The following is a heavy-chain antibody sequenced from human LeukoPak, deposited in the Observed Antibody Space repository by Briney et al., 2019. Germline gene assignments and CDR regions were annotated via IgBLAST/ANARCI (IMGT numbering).Heavy chain of an antibody. J-gene: IGHJ2*01. CDR2: IIPIFGTA. D-gene: IGHD3-3*01. CDR3: ARDLEGTVTWYFDL. Sequence: VASVEVSFKASGGTFSSYAISWVRQAPGQGLEWMGGIIPIFGTANYAQKFQGRVTITADESTSTAYMELSSLRSDDTAVYYCARDLEGTVTWYFDLWGRGTLVTVSS. CDR1: GGTFSSYA. V-gene: IGHV1-69*13.